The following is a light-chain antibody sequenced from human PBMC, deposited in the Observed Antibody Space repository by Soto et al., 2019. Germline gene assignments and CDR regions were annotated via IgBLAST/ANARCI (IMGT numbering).Light chain of an antibody. J-gene: IGKJ2*01. CDR3: FTGTHWPYT. CDR2: QVF. V-gene: IGKV2-30*01. Sequence: DVVLTQSPLSLPVTLGQPASISCRSSQSLLYSDGTTYLNWFHQRPGQSPRRMVYQVFKRDSGVPDRFSVSVSGTDFTLTISGVEADDVGIYSCFTGTHWPYTFGPGTRLEI. CDR1: QSLLYSDGTTY.